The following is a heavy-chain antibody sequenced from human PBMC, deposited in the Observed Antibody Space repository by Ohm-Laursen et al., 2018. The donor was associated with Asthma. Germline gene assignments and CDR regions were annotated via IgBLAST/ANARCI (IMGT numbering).Heavy chain of an antibody. D-gene: IGHD3-3*01. CDR3: AIPNDFWSGYPFH. CDR2: ISYDGSNK. CDR1: GFTFSSYG. J-gene: IGHJ1*01. Sequence: SLSLSCTASGFTFSSYGMHGVRQAPGKGLEWVAVISYDGSNKYYADSVKGRFTISRDNSKNTLYLQMNSLRAEDTAVYYCAIPNDFWSGYPFHWGQGTLVTVSS. V-gene: IGHV3-30*03.